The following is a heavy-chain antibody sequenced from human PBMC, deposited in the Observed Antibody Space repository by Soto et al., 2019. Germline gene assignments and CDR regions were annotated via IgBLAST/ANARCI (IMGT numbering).Heavy chain of an antibody. Sequence: ASVKVSCKASGYTFTSYGISWVRQAPGQGLEWMGWMSANNGNTSYAQKFQGRVTMTRNTSISTAYMELSSLRSEDTAVYYCARGGAYGDYEDYWGQGTLVTVSS. V-gene: IGHV1-8*02. J-gene: IGHJ4*02. CDR2: MSANNGNT. CDR3: ARGGAYGDYEDY. D-gene: IGHD4-17*01. CDR1: GYTFTSYG.